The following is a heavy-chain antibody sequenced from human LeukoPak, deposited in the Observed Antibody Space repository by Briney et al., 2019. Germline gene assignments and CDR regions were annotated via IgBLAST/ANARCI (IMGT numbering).Heavy chain of an antibody. J-gene: IGHJ6*02. D-gene: IGHD3-10*01. Sequence: ASVKVSCKASGDTFSSYAISWVRQAPGQGLEWMGGIIPIFGTANYAQKFQGRVTITADESTSTAYMDLSSLRSEDTAVYYCASSVYYYGSGSYYVPHVRGLDSYYGMDVWGQGTTVTVSS. CDR3: ASSVYYYGSGSYYVPHVRGLDSYYGMDV. V-gene: IGHV1-69*13. CDR1: GDTFSSYA. CDR2: IIPIFGTA.